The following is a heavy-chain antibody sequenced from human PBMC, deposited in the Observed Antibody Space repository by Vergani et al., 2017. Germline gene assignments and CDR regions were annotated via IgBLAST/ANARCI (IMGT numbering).Heavy chain of an antibody. D-gene: IGHD3-10*01. CDR1: GDSIISRSYY. CDR3: ASGNYYSNSTSHFRGRYFDA. J-gene: IGHJ2*01. Sequence: QMQLQESGPGLVKASETLPLTCTVSGDSIISRSYYWGWIRQPPGKGLEWIGSIYNSGNGDSSSSLKSRVTISADTSKNQFSLRLTSMTAADTAVYYCASGNYYSNSTSHFRGRYFDAWGRGTLIAVSS. CDR2: IYNSGNG. V-gene: IGHV4-39*01.